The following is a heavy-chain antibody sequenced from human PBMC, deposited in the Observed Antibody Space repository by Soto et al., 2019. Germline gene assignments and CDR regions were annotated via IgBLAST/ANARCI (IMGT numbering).Heavy chain of an antibody. Sequence: QVQLVESGGGVVQSGRSLRLFCAASGFTFSSYGMHWVRQAPGKGLEWVAVIWYDGSNKYYADSVKGRFTISRDNSKNTLYLQMNSLRAEDTDVYYCARDQGFTIFGVVSYYYYGMDVWGQGTTVTVSS. V-gene: IGHV3-33*01. J-gene: IGHJ6*02. CDR3: ARDQGFTIFGVVSYYYYGMDV. D-gene: IGHD3-3*01. CDR1: GFTFSSYG. CDR2: IWYDGSNK.